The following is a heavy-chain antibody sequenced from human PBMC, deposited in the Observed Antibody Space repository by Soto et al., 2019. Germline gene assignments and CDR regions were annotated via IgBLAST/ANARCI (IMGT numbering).Heavy chain of an antibody. Sequence: LGESLKISCKGSGYSFAGYWITWVRQMPGKGLEWMGRIDPSDSQTYYSPSFRGHVTISAAKSITTVFLQWSSLRASDTAMYYCARQIYDSDSGPNFQYYFDSWSQGTLVTVSS. J-gene: IGHJ4*02. CDR3: ARQIYDSDSGPNFQYYFDS. D-gene: IGHD3-22*01. CDR2: IDPSDSQT. CDR1: GYSFAGYW. V-gene: IGHV5-10-1*01.